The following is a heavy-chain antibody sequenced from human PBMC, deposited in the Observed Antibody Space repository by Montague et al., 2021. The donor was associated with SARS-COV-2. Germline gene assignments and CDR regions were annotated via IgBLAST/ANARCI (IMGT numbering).Heavy chain of an antibody. Sequence: TLSLTCTVSGGSIRSSDNYWSWLRQHPGKGLEWIGYIYSSGTTYYNPSLRSRVTISVDTSKKQFSLKLSSVTAADTAVHYCARRMYGLTETTDAYDVWGQGTMVSVSS. V-gene: IGHV4-31*03. CDR1: GGSIRSSDNY. D-gene: IGHD1-14*01. J-gene: IGHJ3*01. CDR2: IYSSGTT. CDR3: ARRMYGLTETTDAYDV.